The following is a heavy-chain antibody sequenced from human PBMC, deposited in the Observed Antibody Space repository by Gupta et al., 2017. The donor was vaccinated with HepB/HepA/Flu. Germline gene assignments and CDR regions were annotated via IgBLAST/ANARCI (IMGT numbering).Heavy chain of an antibody. CDR3: ARSTGLVTPGFDY. CDR1: GGTFSSYA. CDR2: IIPILGIA. D-gene: IGHD4-23*01. J-gene: IGHJ4*02. Sequence: QVQLVQSGAEVKKPGSSVKVSCKASGGTFSSYAISWVRQAPGQGLEWMGRIIPILGIANYAQKFQGRVTITADKSTSTAYMEMRSLRSEDTAVYYCARSTGLVTPGFDYGGQGTLVTVSS. V-gene: IGHV1-69*04.